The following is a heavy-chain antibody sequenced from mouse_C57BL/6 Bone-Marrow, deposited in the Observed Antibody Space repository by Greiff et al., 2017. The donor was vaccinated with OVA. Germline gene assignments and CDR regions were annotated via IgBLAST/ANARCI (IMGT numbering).Heavy chain of an antibody. CDR1: GYTFTSYT. D-gene: IGHD2-3*01. CDR3: ARSFYDSFAY. V-gene: IGHV1-4*01. J-gene: IGHJ3*01. CDR2: INPSSGYT. Sequence: VQLQESGAELARPGASVKMSCKASGYTFTSYTMHWVKQRPGQGLEWIGYINPSSGYTKYNQKFKDKATLTADKSSSTAYMQLSSLTSEDSAVYYCARSFYDSFAYWGQGTLVTVSA.